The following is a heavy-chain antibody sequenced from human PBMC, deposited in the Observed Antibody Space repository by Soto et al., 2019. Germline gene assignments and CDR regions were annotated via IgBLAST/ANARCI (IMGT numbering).Heavy chain of an antibody. Sequence: SETLSLTCTVSGDSISSSFYYWSWIRQPPGKGLEWIGYIHYSGSTNYNPSLKSRLTLSVDTSKNQFSLKLSSVTAADTAVYYCARHNWFDPWGQRTLVTVSS. CDR1: GDSISSSFYY. V-gene: IGHV4-61*05. J-gene: IGHJ5*02. CDR2: IHYSGST. CDR3: ARHNWFDP.